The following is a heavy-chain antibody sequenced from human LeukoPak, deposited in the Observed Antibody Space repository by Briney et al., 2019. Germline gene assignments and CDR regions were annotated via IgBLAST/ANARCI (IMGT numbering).Heavy chain of an antibody. V-gene: IGHV1-18*01. CDR1: GYTFTSYG. Sequence: ASVKVSCKASGYTFTSYGISWVRQAPGQGLAWMGWISAYNGNTNYAQKLQGRVTMTTDTSTSTAYMELRSLRSDDTAVYYCARAPYCGGDCSMGWFDPWGQGTLVTVSS. CDR3: ARAPYCGGDCSMGWFDP. CDR2: ISAYNGNT. J-gene: IGHJ5*02. D-gene: IGHD2-21*02.